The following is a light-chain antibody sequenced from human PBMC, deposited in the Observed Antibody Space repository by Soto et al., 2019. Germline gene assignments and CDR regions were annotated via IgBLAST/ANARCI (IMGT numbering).Light chain of an antibody. J-gene: IGKJ3*01. CDR1: QSIDTS. CDR2: AAS. Sequence: DIQMTQSPSSLSASVGDRVTITCRASQSIDTSLNWYQQKPGKAPNLLIYAASSLQTGVPSRFSGGGSGTHFILTISSLQPEDFATYYCQQSYISSCTFGPGTKVDIK. V-gene: IGKV1-39*01. CDR3: QQSYISSCT.